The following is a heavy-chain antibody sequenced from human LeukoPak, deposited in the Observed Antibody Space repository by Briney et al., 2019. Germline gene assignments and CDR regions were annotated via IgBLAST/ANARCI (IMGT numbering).Heavy chain of an antibody. CDR3: ARVSPDMLEQRYDAFDI. V-gene: IGHV4-59*01. Sequence: PSETLSLTCTVSGGSISSYYWSWIRQPPGKGLEWIGYIYYSGSTNYNPSLKSRVTISVDTSKNQFSLKLSSVTAADTAVYYCARVSPDMLEQRYDAFDIWGQGTMVTVSS. D-gene: IGHD1/OR15-1a*01. J-gene: IGHJ3*02. CDR2: IYYSGST. CDR1: GGSISSYY.